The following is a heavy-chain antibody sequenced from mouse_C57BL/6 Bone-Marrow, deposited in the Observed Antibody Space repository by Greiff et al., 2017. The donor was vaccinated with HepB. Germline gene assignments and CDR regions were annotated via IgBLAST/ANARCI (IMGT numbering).Heavy chain of an antibody. CDR3: ARSPYGNYFYWYFDV. V-gene: IGHV1-53*01. CDR2: INPSNGGT. D-gene: IGHD2-1*01. J-gene: IGHJ1*03. Sequence: QVQLQQSGTELVKPGASVKLSCKASGYTFTSYWMHWVKQRPGQGLEWIGNINPSNGGTNYNEKFKSKATLTVDKSSSTAYMQLSSLTSEDSAVYYCARSPYGNYFYWYFDVWGTGTTVTVSS. CDR1: GYTFTSYW.